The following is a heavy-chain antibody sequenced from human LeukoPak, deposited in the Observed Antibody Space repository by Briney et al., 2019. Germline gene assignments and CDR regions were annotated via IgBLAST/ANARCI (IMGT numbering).Heavy chain of an antibody. Sequence: GGSLRLSCEASEFTFTTYWMSWVRQAPGKGLEWVANIKQDGSEKYYVDSVKGRFTISRDNAKNSVYLQMNSLRAEDTAVYYCAVSPEGWLQRSPDAFDIWGQGTMVTVSS. D-gene: IGHD5-24*01. V-gene: IGHV3-7*01. J-gene: IGHJ3*02. CDR2: IKQDGSEK. CDR1: EFTFTTYW. CDR3: AVSPEGWLQRSPDAFDI.